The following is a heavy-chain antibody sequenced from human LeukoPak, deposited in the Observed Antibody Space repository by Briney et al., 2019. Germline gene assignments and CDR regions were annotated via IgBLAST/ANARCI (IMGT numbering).Heavy chain of an antibody. CDR1: GFTFISHW. Sequence: GGSLRLSCAAPGFTFISHWMSWVRQAPGKGLERVANIKQDGSEKYYVDSVKGRFTISRDNAKNSLYLQMNSLRAEDTAVYYCARDDCSSISCYHNWFDPWGQGTLVTVCS. CDR3: ARDDCSSISCYHNWFDP. J-gene: IGHJ5*02. V-gene: IGHV3-7*01. D-gene: IGHD2-2*01. CDR2: IKQDGSEK.